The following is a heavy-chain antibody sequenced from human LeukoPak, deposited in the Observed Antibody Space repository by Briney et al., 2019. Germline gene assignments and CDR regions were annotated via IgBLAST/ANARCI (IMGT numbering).Heavy chain of an antibody. CDR2: VSADGRTQ. D-gene: IGHD5-24*01. CDR1: GFTFRTYS. Sequence: GGSLRLSCAASGFTFRTYSIHWVRQAPGKGLEWVTVVSADGRTQLYSDSVKGRFTISRDNSLDTLHLQMNSLRTEDTAVYYCAREFGHNRWYFDYWGQGALVTVSS. J-gene: IGHJ4*02. CDR3: AREFGHNRWYFDY. V-gene: IGHV3-30*03.